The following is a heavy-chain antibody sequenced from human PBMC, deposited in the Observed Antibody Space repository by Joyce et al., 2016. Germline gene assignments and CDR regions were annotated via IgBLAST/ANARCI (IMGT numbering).Heavy chain of an antibody. CDR2: ISGSGGST. CDR3: AAIVVVTAIHGDY. D-gene: IGHD2-21*02. V-gene: IGHV3-23*01. CDR1: GFTFSTYA. J-gene: IGHJ4*02. Sequence: EVQLLESGGGLVQPGGSLRLSCAASGFTFSTYAMSWVRQAPGKGLGWVSAISGSGGSTQYADSVKGRCTISRDNSKNTLFLQMNSLRAEDTAVYYCAAIVVVTAIHGDYWGQGTLVTVSS.